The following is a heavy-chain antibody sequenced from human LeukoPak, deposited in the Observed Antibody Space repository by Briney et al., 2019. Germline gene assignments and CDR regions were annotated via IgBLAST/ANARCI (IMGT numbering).Heavy chain of an antibody. CDR1: GFTFSSYS. V-gene: IGHV3-21*01. D-gene: IGHD3-22*01. Sequence: GGSLRLSCAASGFTFSSYSMNWVRQAPGKGLEWVSSISSSSSYIYYADSVKGRFTISRDNAKNSLYLQMNSLRAEDTAVYYCASSTDDSSGFGFDYWGQGTLVTVSS. CDR2: ISSSSSYI. CDR3: ASSTDDSSGFGFDY. J-gene: IGHJ4*02.